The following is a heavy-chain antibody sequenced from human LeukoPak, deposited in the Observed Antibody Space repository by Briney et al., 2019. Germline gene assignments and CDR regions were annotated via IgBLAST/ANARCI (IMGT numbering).Heavy chain of an antibody. J-gene: IGHJ3*02. D-gene: IGHD6-6*01. CDR1: GFTFSNYV. CDR3: AKGESIAIDAFDI. Sequence: GGSLRLSCSVSGFTFSNYVMTWVRQAPGKGLEWVSTISASGRSTYYADSVKGRFTISRDNSKNTLYLQMNSLRAEDTAVYYCAKGESIAIDAFDIWGQGTMVTVSS. V-gene: IGHV3-23*01. CDR2: ISASGRST.